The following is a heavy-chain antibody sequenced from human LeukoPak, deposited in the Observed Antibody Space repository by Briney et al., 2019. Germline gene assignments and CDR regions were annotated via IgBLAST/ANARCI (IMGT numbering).Heavy chain of an antibody. D-gene: IGHD6-19*01. CDR3: ARRTAVAGHYFDY. J-gene: IGHJ4*02. Sequence: SETLSLTCTVSGGSVSSSSYYWGWIRQPPGKGLEWIGSIYYSGSTYYNPSLKSRVTISVDTSKNQFSLKLSSVTAADTAVYYCARRTAVAGHYFDYWGQGTLVTVSS. CDR2: IYYSGST. V-gene: IGHV4-39*01. CDR1: GGSVSSSSYY.